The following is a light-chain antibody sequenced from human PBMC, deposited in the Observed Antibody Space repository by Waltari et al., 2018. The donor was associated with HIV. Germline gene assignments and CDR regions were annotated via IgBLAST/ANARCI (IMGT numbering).Light chain of an antibody. CDR2: SND. CDR1: SSHIGTKT. Sequence: QSVLPQPPPASGTPGQRVTIPCSGRSSHIGTKTVHWYPQLPGTAPKLLSYSNDQRPSGVPDRFSGSKSGTSASLAISGLQSEDEAGYYCAAWDVSLNGLVFGGGTKLTVL. J-gene: IGLJ2*01. CDR3: AAWDVSLNGLV. V-gene: IGLV1-44*01.